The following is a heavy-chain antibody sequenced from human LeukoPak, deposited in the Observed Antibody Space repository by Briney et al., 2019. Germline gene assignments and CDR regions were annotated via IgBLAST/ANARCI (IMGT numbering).Heavy chain of an antibody. V-gene: IGHV3-7*01. Sequence: GGSLRLSCAASESTFSDYWMSWVRQAPGKGPEWVANIKKDGSEEHYVDSVKGRFTVSGDNAKNSLFLQMNSLRVEDTAVYYCATYDNWAAGDVWGQGTTVSVSS. CDR1: ESTFSDYW. CDR3: ATYDNWAAGDV. CDR2: IKKDGSEE. D-gene: IGHD3-22*01. J-gene: IGHJ6*02.